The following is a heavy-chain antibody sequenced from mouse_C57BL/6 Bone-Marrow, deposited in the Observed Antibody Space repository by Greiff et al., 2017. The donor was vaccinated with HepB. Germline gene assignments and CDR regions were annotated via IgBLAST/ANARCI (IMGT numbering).Heavy chain of an antibody. CDR2: IDPSDSYT. Sequence: QVQLKQSGAELVMPGASVKLSCKASGYTFTSYWMHWVKQRPGQGLEWIGEIDPSDSYTNYNQKFKGKSTLTVDKSSSTAYMQLSSLTSEDAAVYYCAREIMITTVVGGYFDVWGTGTTVTVSS. V-gene: IGHV1-69*01. J-gene: IGHJ1*03. D-gene: IGHD1-1*01. CDR3: AREIMITTVVGGYFDV. CDR1: GYTFTSYW.